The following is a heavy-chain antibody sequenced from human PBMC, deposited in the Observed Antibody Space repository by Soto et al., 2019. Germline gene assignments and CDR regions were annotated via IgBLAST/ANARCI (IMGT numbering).Heavy chain of an antibody. D-gene: IGHD3-10*01. J-gene: IGHJ4*02. CDR2: IGPAGDT. Sequence: EVQLVESGGALVQPGGSLRRSCAASGFTLSNYDMHWVRQATGKGLEWVSAIGPAGDTYYPGSVKGRFTISRENAKNSLYLQMNSLRAGDTAVYYCARSRGADFDYWGQGTLVTVSS. V-gene: IGHV3-13*04. CDR1: GFTLSNYD. CDR3: ARSRGADFDY.